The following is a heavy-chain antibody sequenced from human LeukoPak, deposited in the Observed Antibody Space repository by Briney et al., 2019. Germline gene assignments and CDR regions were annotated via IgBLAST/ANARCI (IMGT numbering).Heavy chain of an antibody. CDR3: ARVGSPLDY. D-gene: IGHD3-10*01. Sequence: PSETLSLTCSVSVGPIRNYYWSWVRQPPGKGLEWIGYIYYNGNTNYNPSLKSRVSISVDTSKNQFFLKLKSVTAADTAVYYCARVGSPLDYWGQGTLVTVSS. CDR1: VGPIRNYY. J-gene: IGHJ4*02. CDR2: IYYNGNT. V-gene: IGHV4-59*01.